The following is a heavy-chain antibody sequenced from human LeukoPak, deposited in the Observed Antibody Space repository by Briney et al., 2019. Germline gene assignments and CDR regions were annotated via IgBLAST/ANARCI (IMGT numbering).Heavy chain of an antibody. Sequence: GGSLRLSCAASGFTFNSYSMNWVRQAPGKGLEWVSYISSSSSTIYYADSVKGRFTISRDNAKNSLYLQMNSLRDEDTAVYYCAREEYDFWSGDPYYYGMDVWGQGTTVTASS. CDR2: ISSSSSTI. V-gene: IGHV3-48*02. D-gene: IGHD3-3*01. CDR3: AREEYDFWSGDPYYYGMDV. CDR1: GFTFNSYS. J-gene: IGHJ6*01.